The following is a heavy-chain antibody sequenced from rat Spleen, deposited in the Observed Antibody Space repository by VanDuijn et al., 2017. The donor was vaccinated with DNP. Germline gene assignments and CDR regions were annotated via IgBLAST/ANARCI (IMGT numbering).Heavy chain of an antibody. CDR1: GFSLTSYG. D-gene: IGHD1-1*01. V-gene: IGHV2-16*01. CDR2: IWSGGST. CDR3: ARFYSGDYWYFDF. Sequence: QVQLKESGPGLVQPSRTLSLTCTVSGFSLTSYGVSWVRQPPGKGLEWIAAIWSGGSTDYNSPLKSRLSISRDTSKSQVLLKMNSLQTEDTAMYFCARFYSGDYWYFDFWGPGTMVTVSS. J-gene: IGHJ1*01.